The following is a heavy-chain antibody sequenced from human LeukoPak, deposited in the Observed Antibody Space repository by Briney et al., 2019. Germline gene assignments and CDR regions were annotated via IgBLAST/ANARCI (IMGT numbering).Heavy chain of an antibody. CDR3: ARGWSSYYFDY. D-gene: IGHD6-13*01. CDR2: INHSGST. CDR1: GGSFSGYY. Sequence: SETLSLTCAVYGGSFSGYYWSWIRQPPGKGLEWIGEINHSGSTNYNPSLKSRVTISVDTSKNQFSLKLSSVTAADTAVYYCARGWSSYYFDYWGQGTLVTVSS. V-gene: IGHV4-34*01. J-gene: IGHJ4*02.